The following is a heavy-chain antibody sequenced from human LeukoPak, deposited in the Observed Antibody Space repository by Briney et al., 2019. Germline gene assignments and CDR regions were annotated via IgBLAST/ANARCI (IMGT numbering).Heavy chain of an antibody. D-gene: IGHD3-10*01. CDR2: IYHSGTT. Sequence: SDTLSLTCAVSGYSITSSSWWGRIRQPPGKGLEWIGYIYHSGTTYYNPSLQSRVTMSVGTSKNQFSLKLSSVTAVDTAVYYCARKENVYYYFDYWGQGTLVTVSS. CDR3: ARKENVYYYFDY. V-gene: IGHV4-28*01. J-gene: IGHJ4*02. CDR1: GYSITSSSW.